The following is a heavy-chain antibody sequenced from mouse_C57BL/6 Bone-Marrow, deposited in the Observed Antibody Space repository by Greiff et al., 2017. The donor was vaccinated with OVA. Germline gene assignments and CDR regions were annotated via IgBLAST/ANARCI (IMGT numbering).Heavy chain of an antibody. CDR3: ARSGGYYSNWYFDV. D-gene: IGHD2-3*01. Sequence: EVQLQQSGAELVKPGASVKLSCTASGFNIKDYYMHWVKQRTEQGLEWIGRIDPEDGETKYATKFPGKATITADTSSNTAYLQLSSLTSEDTAVYYCARSGGYYSNWYFDVWGTGTTVTVSS. CDR1: GFNIKDYY. V-gene: IGHV14-2*01. J-gene: IGHJ1*03. CDR2: IDPEDGET.